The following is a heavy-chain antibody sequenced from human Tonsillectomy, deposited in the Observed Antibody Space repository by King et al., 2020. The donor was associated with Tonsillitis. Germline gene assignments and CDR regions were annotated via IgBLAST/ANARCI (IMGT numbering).Heavy chain of an antibody. J-gene: IGHJ5*02. D-gene: IGHD4-23*01. CDR1: GYSFTDYY. CDR3: ARDAATVVNLNWFDH. V-gene: IGHV1-2*02. Sequence: VQLVESGAEVKKPGASVKVSCKASGYSFTDYYMHWVRQAPGQGLEWMGWINPYSDTTNYAQNFQGRVTMTRDTSITTVYMELSRLRSDDTAVYYCARDAATVVNLNWFDHWGQGTLVTVSS. CDR2: INPYSDTT.